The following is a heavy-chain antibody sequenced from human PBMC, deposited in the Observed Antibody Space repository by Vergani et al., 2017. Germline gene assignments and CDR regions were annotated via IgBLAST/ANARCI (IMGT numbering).Heavy chain of an antibody. D-gene: IGHD3-3*01. V-gene: IGHV3-23*04. J-gene: IGHJ6*03. CDR1: GFTFSNAW. Sequence: VQLVESGGGVVQPGRSLRLSCAASGFTFSNAWMSWVRQAPGKGLEWVSAISGSGGSTYYADSVKGRFTISRDNSKNTLYLQMNSLRAEDTAVYYCAKDLEGTDYDFWSGSLYYMDVWGKGTTVTVSS. CDR2: ISGSGGST. CDR3: AKDLEGTDYDFWSGSLYYMDV.